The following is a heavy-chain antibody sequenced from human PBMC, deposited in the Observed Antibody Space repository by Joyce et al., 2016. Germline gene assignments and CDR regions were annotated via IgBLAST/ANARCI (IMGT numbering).Heavy chain of an antibody. CDR1: GFIFSSKE. J-gene: IGHJ4*02. Sequence: EVQLVESGGGLVQPGGSLILSCAASGFIFSSKEMNWVRQAPGKGLEWIAYISRSGDLIHYADSVRGRFTISRDNAGSSLYLQMESLRAEDTAMYYCASPCCAVWGQGSLVTVSS. CDR2: ISRSGDLI. CDR3: ASPCCAV. V-gene: IGHV3-48*03.